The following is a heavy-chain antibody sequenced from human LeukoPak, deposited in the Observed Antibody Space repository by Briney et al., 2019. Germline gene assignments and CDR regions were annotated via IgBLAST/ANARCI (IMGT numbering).Heavy chain of an antibody. CDR1: GFAFSSFG. CDR2: IWYDGTNK. D-gene: IGHD3-10*01. J-gene: IGHJ4*02. Sequence: GRSLRLSCAASGFAFSSFGMHWVRQAPGRGLEWVAVIWYDGTNKYYADSVKGRFTISRDNSQNTLYLQMNSLRAEDMAIYYCTKEYGSGSYSALDYWGQGTLVTVSS. CDR3: TKEYGSGSYSALDY. V-gene: IGHV3-33*06.